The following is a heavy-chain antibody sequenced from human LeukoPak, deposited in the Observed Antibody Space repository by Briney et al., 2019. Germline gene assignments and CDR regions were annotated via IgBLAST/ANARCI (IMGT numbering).Heavy chain of an antibody. V-gene: IGHV3-21*06. CDR2: LTPGGEYDT. CDR3: GRDAYGAHFDY. J-gene: IGHJ4*02. Sequence: GGSLRLSCIASGFTFSSHTMNWVRQAPGKGLEWVSTLTPGGEYDTHYANSVKSRFTITRDNSQNLLYLQMKSLSADDTDGYYGGRDAYGAHFDYWVEGALVTVSS. D-gene: IGHD2-21*01. CDR1: GFTFSSHT.